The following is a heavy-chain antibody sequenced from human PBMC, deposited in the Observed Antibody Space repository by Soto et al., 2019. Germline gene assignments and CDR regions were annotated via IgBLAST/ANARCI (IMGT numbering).Heavy chain of an antibody. V-gene: IGHV1-3*01. Sequence: ASVKVSCKDSGYTFTRYTMNWVHQAPGQMREWMGWINPDNGNTKSSQKFQDRVIITRHTSASAAYVDLSSLRSEGEAVYYCARAIAPGQLEPWDQVTPFTVCS. CDR3: ARAIAPGQLEP. CDR2: INPDNGNT. D-gene: IGHD2-15*01. J-gene: IGHJ5*02. CDR1: GYTFTRYT.